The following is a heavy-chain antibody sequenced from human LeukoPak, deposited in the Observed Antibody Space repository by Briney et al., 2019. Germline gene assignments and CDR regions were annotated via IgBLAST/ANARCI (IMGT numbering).Heavy chain of an antibody. CDR3: AKGTASGSYPRMYYFDY. CDR1: GFTFSNYA. D-gene: IGHD1-26*01. Sequence: PGASLRLSCAASGFTFSNYAMSWVRQAPGKGLEWVSGISGSGGGTFYADSVKDRFTISRDNFKNTLHLQMNSLRAEETAVYYCAKGTASGSYPRMYYFDYWGQGTLVTVSS. CDR2: ISGSGGGT. V-gene: IGHV3-23*01. J-gene: IGHJ4*02.